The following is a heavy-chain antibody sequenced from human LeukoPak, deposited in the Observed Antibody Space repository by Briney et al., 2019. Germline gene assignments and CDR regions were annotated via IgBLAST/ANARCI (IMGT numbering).Heavy chain of an antibody. Sequence: PRASVKVSCKASGFTFTSSAVQWVRQARGQRLEWIGWIVVGRGNTNYAQKFQERVTITRDMSTSTAYMELSSLRSEDTAVYYCAADPYSSRNYFDYWGQGTLVTVSS. CDR1: GFTFTSSA. CDR3: AADPYSSRNYFDY. D-gene: IGHD6-13*01. CDR2: IVVGRGNT. V-gene: IGHV1-58*01. J-gene: IGHJ4*02.